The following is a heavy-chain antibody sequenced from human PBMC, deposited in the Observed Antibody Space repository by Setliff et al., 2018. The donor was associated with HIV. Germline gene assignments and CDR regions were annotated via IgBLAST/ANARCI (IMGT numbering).Heavy chain of an antibody. CDR3: ARFTVVVFGAGEPSWFDP. J-gene: IGHJ5*02. Sequence: SETLSLTCAVSGYSISSGYYWGWIRQPPGKGLEWIGSIYHSGSTYYNASLKSRLAISSGTSKNQFSLNLSSVIAADTAIYFCARFTVVVFGAGEPSWFDPWGQGILVTVSS. CDR2: IYHSGST. D-gene: IGHD2-15*01. V-gene: IGHV4-38-2*01. CDR1: GYSISSGYY.